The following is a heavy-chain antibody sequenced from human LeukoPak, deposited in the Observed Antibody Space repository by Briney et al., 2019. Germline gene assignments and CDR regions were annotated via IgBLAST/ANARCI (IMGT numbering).Heavy chain of an antibody. CDR3: ARDIGGYPPSPFDY. CDR1: GFTFSGYA. Sequence: PGGSLRLSCAASGFTFSGYAMNWVRQAPGKGLEWVSYISGGSSTIYYADSVKGRFTISRDNAKNSLFLQMNSLRDEDTAVYYCARDIGGYPPSPFDYWGQGTLVTVSS. V-gene: IGHV3-48*02. J-gene: IGHJ4*02. D-gene: IGHD5-12*01. CDR2: ISGGSSTI.